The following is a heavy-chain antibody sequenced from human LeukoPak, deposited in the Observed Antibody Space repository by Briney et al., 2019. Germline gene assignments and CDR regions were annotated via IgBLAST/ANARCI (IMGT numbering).Heavy chain of an antibody. D-gene: IGHD6-19*01. CDR3: ASIAVAGKRIYYFDY. J-gene: IGHJ4*02. Sequence: PGGSLRLSCAASGFTFSSYSMNWVRQAPGKGLEWVSYISSSSSTIYYADSVKGRFTISRDNAKNSLYLQMNSLRAEDTAVYYCASIAVAGKRIYYFDYWGQGTLVTVSS. CDR2: ISSSSSTI. V-gene: IGHV3-48*04. CDR1: GFTFSSYS.